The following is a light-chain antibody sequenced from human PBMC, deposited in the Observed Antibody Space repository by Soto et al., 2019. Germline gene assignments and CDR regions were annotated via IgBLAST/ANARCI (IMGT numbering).Light chain of an antibody. Sequence: IQMTRSPSTLSASVGGTVNISCRASQSISVSLAWYQQQPGKAPRILIYDASTLQGGVQSRFSGRGSGTEFTLTVTSLQPEDFASYFCKQYDKYSTCGHGTKVDIK. V-gene: IGKV1-5*01. CDR1: QSISVS. CDR2: DAS. CDR3: KQYDKYST. J-gene: IGKJ1*01.